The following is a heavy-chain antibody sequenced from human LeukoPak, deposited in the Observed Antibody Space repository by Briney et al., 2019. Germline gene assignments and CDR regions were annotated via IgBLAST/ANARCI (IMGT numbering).Heavy chain of an antibody. CDR3: ARDLGYSSGWLVY. V-gene: IGHV4-39*07. CDR2: IYYSGST. CDR1: GGSISSSSYY. D-gene: IGHD6-19*01. J-gene: IGHJ4*02. Sequence: SETLSLTCTVSGGSISSSSYYWGWIRQPPGKGLEWIGSIYYSGSTYYSPSLKSQVTISVDTSKNQFSLKLSSVTAADTAVYYCARDLGYSSGWLVYWGQGTLVTVSS.